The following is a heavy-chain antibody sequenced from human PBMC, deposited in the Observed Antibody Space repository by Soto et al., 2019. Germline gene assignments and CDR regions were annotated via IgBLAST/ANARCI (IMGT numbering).Heavy chain of an antibody. Sequence: EVQLVESGGGLVKPGGSLRLSCAASGFTFSSYSMNWVRQAPGQGLEWVSAISSSRSYIYYADSVKGRFTISRDNAKNSLYLQMNSLRAEDTAVYYCASEDAGISGPQKTYGMDVWGQGTTVTVSS. CDR2: ISSSRSYI. CDR1: GFTFSSYS. V-gene: IGHV3-21*01. CDR3: ASEDAGISGPQKTYGMDV. J-gene: IGHJ6*02.